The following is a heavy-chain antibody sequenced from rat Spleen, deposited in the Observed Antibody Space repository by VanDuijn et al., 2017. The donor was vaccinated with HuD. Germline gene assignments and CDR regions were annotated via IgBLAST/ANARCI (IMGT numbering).Heavy chain of an antibody. CDR3: ARTNNPYFYVMDA. Sequence: EVQLQESGPGLVKPSQSLSLTCSVTGYAITSSYRWNWIRKFPGNKLECMGYINTAGSTNYNPSLKSRISITRDTSKNQFFLQVNSVTTEDTATYYCARTNNPYFYVMDAWGQGASVTVSS. CDR2: INTAGST. V-gene: IGHV3-3*01. CDR1: GYAITSSYR. D-gene: IGHD3-4*01. J-gene: IGHJ4*01.